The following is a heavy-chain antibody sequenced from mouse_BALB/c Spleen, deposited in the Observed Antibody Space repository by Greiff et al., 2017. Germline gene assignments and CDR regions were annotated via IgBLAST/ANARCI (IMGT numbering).Heavy chain of an antibody. J-gene: IGHJ3*01. CDR2: ILPGSGST. Sequence: QVQLKESGAELMKPGASVKISCKATGYTFSSYWIAWVKQRPGHGLEWIGEILPGSGSTNYNEKFKGKATFTADTSSNTAYMQLSSLTSEDSAVYYCARLWDYGGFAYWGQGTLVTVSA. D-gene: IGHD2-4*01. V-gene: IGHV1-9*01. CDR1: GYTFSSYW. CDR3: ARLWDYGGFAY.